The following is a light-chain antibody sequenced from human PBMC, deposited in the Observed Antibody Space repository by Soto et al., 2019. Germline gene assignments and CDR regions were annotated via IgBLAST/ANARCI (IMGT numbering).Light chain of an antibody. V-gene: IGKV3-20*01. Sequence: EIVLTQSPGTLSLSPGERATLSCRASQSVSSSYLAWYQQKPGQAPRLLIYGASSRDTGSPDRFSGSGSGTDFTLTISRLEPEDYAVYYCQQYGSSPPWTFGQGTKVEIK. CDR2: GAS. J-gene: IGKJ1*01. CDR3: QQYGSSPPWT. CDR1: QSVSSSY.